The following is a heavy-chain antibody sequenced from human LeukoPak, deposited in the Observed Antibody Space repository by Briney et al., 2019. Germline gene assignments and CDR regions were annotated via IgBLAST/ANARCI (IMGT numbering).Heavy chain of an antibody. V-gene: IGHV1-8*01. CDR3: ARVLNPLDSDAFDI. CDR2: MNPNSGNT. D-gene: IGHD2-2*03. Sequence: GASVKVSCKASGYTFTSYDINWVRQATGQGLEWMGWMNPNSGNTGYAQKFQGRVTMTRNTSISTACMELSSLRSEDTAVYYCARVLNPLDSDAFDIWGQGTMVTVSS. J-gene: IGHJ3*02. CDR1: GYTFTSYD.